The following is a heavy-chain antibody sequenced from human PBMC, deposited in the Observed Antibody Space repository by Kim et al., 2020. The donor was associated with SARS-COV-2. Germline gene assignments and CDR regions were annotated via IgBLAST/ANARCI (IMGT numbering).Heavy chain of an antibody. CDR1: GFTFHTSE. CDR2: ISGTGRNI. J-gene: IGHJ4*02. V-gene: IGHV3-48*03. Sequence: GGSLRLSCAASGFTFHTSEMNWVRQAPGKGPEWVSYISGTGRNIYYADSVKGRFTISKDSAKNSLERQMNGLRDEDTAIYYCSRRNPVPTWGQGALVTVSS. CDR3: SRRNPVPT.